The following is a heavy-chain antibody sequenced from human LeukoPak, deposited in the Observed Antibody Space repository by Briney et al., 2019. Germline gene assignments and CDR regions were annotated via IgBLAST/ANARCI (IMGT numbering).Heavy chain of an antibody. CDR1: GFILRTYS. CDR3: ARDDHYNYYYMDV. CDR2: ISSSSSTI. J-gene: IGHJ6*03. Sequence: GGSLRLSGAASGFILRTYSMNWVRQAPGKGREWVSYISSSSSTIYYADSVKGRFPISRDNAENSLYLQMNSLGAEDSAVYYCARDDHYNYYYMDVWGKGTTVTVSS. V-gene: IGHV3-48*01.